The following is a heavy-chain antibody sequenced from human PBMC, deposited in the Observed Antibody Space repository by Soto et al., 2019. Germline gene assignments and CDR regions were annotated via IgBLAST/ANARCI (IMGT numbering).Heavy chain of an antibody. CDR3: ARDLSNYDNAFDI. D-gene: IGHD4-4*01. V-gene: IGHV1-69*13. CDR1: GGTFSSYA. CDR2: IIPIFGTA. Sequence: SVKVSCKASGGTFSSYAISWVRQAPGQGLEWMGGIIPIFGTANYAQKFQGRVTITADESTSTAYMELSSPRSEDTAVYYCARDLSNYDNAFDIWGQGTMVTV. J-gene: IGHJ3*02.